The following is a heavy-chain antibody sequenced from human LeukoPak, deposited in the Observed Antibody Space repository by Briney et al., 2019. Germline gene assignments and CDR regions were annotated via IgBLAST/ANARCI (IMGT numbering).Heavy chain of an antibody. J-gene: IGHJ3*02. CDR1: GYTFTSYG. D-gene: IGHD3-10*01. V-gene: IGHV1-18*01. CDR3: ARDRLWFGERAFDI. Sequence: ASVKISCTASGYTFTSYGISWVRQAPGQGLEWMGWISAYNGKTNYAQKLQGRVTMTPDTSTSTAYMELRSLRSDDTAVYYCARDRLWFGERAFDIWGQGTMVTVSS. CDR2: ISAYNGKT.